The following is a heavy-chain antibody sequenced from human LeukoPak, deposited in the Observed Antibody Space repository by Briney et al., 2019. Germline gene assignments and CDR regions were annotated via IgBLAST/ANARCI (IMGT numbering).Heavy chain of an antibody. D-gene: IGHD5-24*01. CDR1: GYSFSTYW. CDR3: ARASRDGYNQNFDH. V-gene: IGHV5-51*01. CDR2: IYPGGSET. J-gene: IGHJ4*02. Sequence: GESLEISCKGLGYSFSTYWNAWVRQRPGKGLEWMGIIYPGGSETRYDPSFQGQVTISADTSTSTAYLQWSSLRASDTAMYYCARASRDGYNQNFDHWGQGTQVTVSS.